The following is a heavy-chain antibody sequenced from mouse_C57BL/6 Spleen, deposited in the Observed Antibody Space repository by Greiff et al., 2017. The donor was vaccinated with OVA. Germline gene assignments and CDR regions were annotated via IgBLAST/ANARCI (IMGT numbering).Heavy chain of an antibody. CDR1: GYTFTSYW. CDR3: SYSNFYY. D-gene: IGHD2-5*01. CDR2: IDPSDSYP. V-gene: IGHV1-50*01. Sequence: QVQLQQPGAELVKPGASVKLSCKASGYTFTSYWMQWVKQRPGQGLEWLGEIDPSDSYPNYNQKFKGKATLTVDTSSSTAYMQLSSLTSEDSAVYYCSYSNFYYWGQGTTLTVSS. J-gene: IGHJ2*01.